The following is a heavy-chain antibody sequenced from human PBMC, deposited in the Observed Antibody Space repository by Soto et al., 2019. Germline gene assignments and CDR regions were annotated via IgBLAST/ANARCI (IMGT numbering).Heavy chain of an antibody. CDR1: GYTFTNYG. CDR3: ARESQAPYYYYGMDV. V-gene: IGHV1-18*01. CDR2: ISGYNGNT. J-gene: IGHJ6*02. Sequence: QVQVVQSGDEVKKPGASVKVSCKASGYTFTNYGFSWVRQAPGQGLEWLGWISGYNGNTKYAEKFQGRVTMTTDTSTSTAHMELRSLRSDDKAVYYCARESQAPYYYYGMDVWGQGTAVTVSS.